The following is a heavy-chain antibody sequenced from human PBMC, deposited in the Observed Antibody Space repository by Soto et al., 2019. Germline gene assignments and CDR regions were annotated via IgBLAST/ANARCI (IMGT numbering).Heavy chain of an antibody. V-gene: IGHV3-49*03. CDR1: GFTFGDYA. J-gene: IGHJ4*02. Sequence: PGGSLRLSCTASGFTFGDYAMSWFRQAPGKGLEWVGFIRSKAYGGTTEYAASVKGRFTISRDDSKSIAYLQMNSLKTEDTAVYYCTREPTFPMYYFDYWGQGTLVTVSS. CDR2: IRSKAYGGTT. CDR3: TREPTFPMYYFDY.